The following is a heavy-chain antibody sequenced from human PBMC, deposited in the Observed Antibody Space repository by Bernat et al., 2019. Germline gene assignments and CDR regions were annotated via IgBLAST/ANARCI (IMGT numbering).Heavy chain of an antibody. CDR3: ARDGEYSSGYYVY. V-gene: IGHV3-33*01. D-gene: IGHD3-22*01. CDR2: IWYDASNK. CDR1: GFTFSTYG. J-gene: IGHJ4*02. Sequence: QVLLVESGGGVVQPGRSLRLSCAVSGFTFSTYGMHWVRQAPGKGLEWVAVIWYDASNKYYGDSVKGRFTISRDNSKNTLYLQMNSLRAEDAAVYYCARDGEYSSGYYVYWGQGTLVTVSS.